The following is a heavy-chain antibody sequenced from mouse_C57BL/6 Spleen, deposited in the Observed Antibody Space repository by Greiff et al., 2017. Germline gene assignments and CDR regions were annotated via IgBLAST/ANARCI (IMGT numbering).Heavy chain of an antibody. CDR1: GFTFSDYY. CDR2: INYDGSST. CDR3: ARVSYYGYENYAMDY. D-gene: IGHD2-2*01. V-gene: IGHV5-16*01. J-gene: IGHJ4*01. Sequence: EVQRVESEGGLVQPGSSMKLSCTASGFTFSDYYMAWVRQVPEKGLEWVANINYDGSSTYYLDSLKSRFIISRDNAKNILYLQMSSLKSEDTATYYCARVSYYGYENYAMDYWGQGTSVTVSS.